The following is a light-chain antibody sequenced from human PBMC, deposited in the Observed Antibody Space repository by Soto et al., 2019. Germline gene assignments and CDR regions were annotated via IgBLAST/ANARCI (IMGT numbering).Light chain of an antibody. CDR3: CSYAGSYTFYV. CDR2: DVS. Sequence: QSVLTQPRSVSGSPGQSVTISCTGTSSDVGAYDYVSWYQQHPGKAPKLMIYDVSKRPSGVPDRFPGSKSGNTASLTISGLQAEDEADYYCCSYAGSYTFYVFGTGTKVTVL. J-gene: IGLJ1*01. CDR1: SSDVGAYDY. V-gene: IGLV2-11*01.